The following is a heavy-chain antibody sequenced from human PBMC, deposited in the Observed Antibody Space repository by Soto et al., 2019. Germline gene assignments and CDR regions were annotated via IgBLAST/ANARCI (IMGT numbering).Heavy chain of an antibody. V-gene: IGHV5-10-1*01. D-gene: IGHD5-18*01. J-gene: IGHJ6*02. CDR2: IDPSDSYT. CDR3: ASTVDTAMAQYGMEV. Sequence: ESLKISCTGSGYSFTSYWISWVRQMPGKGLEWMGRIDPSDSYTNYSPSFQGHVTISADKSISTAYLQWSNLKASDTAMYHCASTVDTAMAQYGMEVWGQGTTVTFSS. CDR1: GYSFTSYW.